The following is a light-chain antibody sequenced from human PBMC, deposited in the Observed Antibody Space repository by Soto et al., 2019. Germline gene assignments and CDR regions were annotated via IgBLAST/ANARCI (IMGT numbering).Light chain of an antibody. Sequence: EIVMTQSPATLSVSPGERATLSCRASQSVSSNLAWYQQKPGQAPRLLIYGASTRATGIPARFSGSGSGTEFTLTISSLQYEDFAVYYCQQYNNWLRTFGQGTKVAIK. V-gene: IGKV3-15*01. CDR2: GAS. CDR3: QQYNNWLRT. J-gene: IGKJ1*01. CDR1: QSVSSN.